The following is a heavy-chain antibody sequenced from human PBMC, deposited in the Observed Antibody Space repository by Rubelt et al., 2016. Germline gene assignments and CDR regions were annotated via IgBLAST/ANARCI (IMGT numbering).Heavy chain of an antibody. V-gene: IGHV4-39*07. CDR2: IYYSGTT. CDR3: ARDPSYGMDV. CDR1: AGSIRSTSHY. Sequence: QVQLQQWGAGLLKPSETLSLTCIVSAGSIRSTSHYWGWIRQPPGKGLEWIGSIYYSGTTYYNASLKSRVTISVDKSKNQFSLKLNSVTAADTAVYYCARDPSYGMDVCGQGTTVTVSS. J-gene: IGHJ6*02.